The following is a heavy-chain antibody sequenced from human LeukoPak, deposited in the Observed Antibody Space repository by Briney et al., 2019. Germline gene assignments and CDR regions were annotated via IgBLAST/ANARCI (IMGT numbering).Heavy chain of an antibody. CDR1: GFTFSSYS. J-gene: IGHJ4*02. Sequence: PGGSLRLSCAASGFTFSSYSMNWVRQAPGKGLEWVSYITSTSSTVYYADSVKGRFTVSRDNAKNSLYLQMNSLRDEDKAMFYCARVGDGYSVNYFDFWGQGTLVTVSS. CDR2: ITSTSSTV. D-gene: IGHD5-24*01. V-gene: IGHV3-48*02. CDR3: ARVGDGYSVNYFDF.